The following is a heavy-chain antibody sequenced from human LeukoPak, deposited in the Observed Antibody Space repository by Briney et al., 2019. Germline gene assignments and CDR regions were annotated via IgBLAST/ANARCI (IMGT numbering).Heavy chain of an antibody. V-gene: IGHV3-30*02. CDR2: IRYDGSTN. J-gene: IGHJ4*02. CDR3: AKAIARGADY. CDR1: GFTFRNYD. D-gene: IGHD3-10*01. Sequence: GGSLRLSCAASGFTFRNYDMHWVRQPPGKGLEWVAFIRYDGSTNYYAESVKGRFTISRDNSKNTMYLQIDSLRVEDTAVYYSAKAIARGADYWGQGTLVTVSS.